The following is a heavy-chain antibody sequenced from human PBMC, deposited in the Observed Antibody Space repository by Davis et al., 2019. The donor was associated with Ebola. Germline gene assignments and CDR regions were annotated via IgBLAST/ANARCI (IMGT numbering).Heavy chain of an antibody. D-gene: IGHD3-9*01. V-gene: IGHV4-4*07. CDR3: ARDSFPTISVGMDV. Sequence: SETLSLTCTVSDASISAYCWSWIRQLPGQGLEWIGHIYSGVNTNYNPSLKGRVTMSVDRSTNQFSMHRTSVTAADTAIYYCARDSFPTISVGMDVWGQGTTVTVSS. CDR1: DASISAYC. CDR2: IYSGVNT. J-gene: IGHJ6*02.